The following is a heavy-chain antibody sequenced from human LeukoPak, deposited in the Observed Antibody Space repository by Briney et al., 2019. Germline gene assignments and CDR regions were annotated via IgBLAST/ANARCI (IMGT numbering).Heavy chain of an antibody. Sequence: GGSLRLSCAASGFTFSSYWMHWVRQAPGKGLVWVSRINGDGSSTAYADSVKGRFTISRDNAKNTLYLQMNSLTAEDTAVYYCARAPPWYFDLWGRGTLVTVSS. CDR3: ARAPPWYFDL. CDR2: INGDGSST. V-gene: IGHV3-74*01. J-gene: IGHJ2*01. CDR1: GFTFSSYW.